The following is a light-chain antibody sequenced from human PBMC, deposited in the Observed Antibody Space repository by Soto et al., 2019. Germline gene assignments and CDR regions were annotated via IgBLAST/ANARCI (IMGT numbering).Light chain of an antibody. CDR2: DVN. V-gene: IGLV2-11*01. CDR3: GSYAGSYTWV. J-gene: IGLJ3*02. Sequence: QSALTQPRSVSGSPGQSVTISCTGTSSDVGGYNYVSWYQQYPGKAPKLMIYDVNKWPSGVPDRFSGSKSGTTASLTISGLQAEDEADYYCGSYAGSYTWVFGGGTKLTVL. CDR1: SSDVGGYNY.